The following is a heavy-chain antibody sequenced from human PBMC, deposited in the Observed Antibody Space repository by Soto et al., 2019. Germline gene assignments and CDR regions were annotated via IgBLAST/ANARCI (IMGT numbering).Heavy chain of an antibody. CDR2: ISAYNGNT. V-gene: IGHV1-18*04. CDR1: GYTFTSYG. CDR3: ASGSSWYPVEYYFDY. D-gene: IGHD6-13*01. J-gene: IGHJ4*02. Sequence: ASVKVSCKASGYTFTSYGISWVRQAPGQGLEWMGWISAYNGNTNYAQKLQGRVTMTTDTSTSTAYMELRSLRSDDTAVYYCASGSSWYPVEYYFDYWGQGTLVTVSS.